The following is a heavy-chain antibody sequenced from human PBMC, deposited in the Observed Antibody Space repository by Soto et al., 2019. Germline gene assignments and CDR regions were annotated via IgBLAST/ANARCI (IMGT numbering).Heavy chain of an antibody. CDR1: GGTFSRYA. Sequence: QVQLVQSGAEVKKPGSSVKVSCKASGGTFSRYAISWVRQAPGQGLEWMGGIIPLFAKANYAQKFQGRVTITADESTSTAYMELSSLRSEDTAVYYCERDGTLYDSSGYYYLYWGQGTLVTVSS. D-gene: IGHD3-22*01. V-gene: IGHV1-69*01. J-gene: IGHJ4*02. CDR3: ERDGTLYDSSGYYYLY. CDR2: IIPLFAKA.